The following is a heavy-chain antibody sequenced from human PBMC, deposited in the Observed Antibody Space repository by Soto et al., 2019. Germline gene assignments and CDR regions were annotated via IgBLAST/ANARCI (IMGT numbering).Heavy chain of an antibody. CDR3: ARSRITGSTWTFDY. D-gene: IGHD1-20*01. CDR1: GYRFTNYW. Sequence: PGESLKISFKGCGYRFTNYWIGCVPQMSRKGLERIAIIYTGDSDTRYSPSFQGQVTISTDKSIRTAYLQWSSLRASDSAMYYCARSRITGSTWTFDYWGQGTLVTVSS. J-gene: IGHJ4*02. V-gene: IGHV5-51*01. CDR2: IYTGDSDT.